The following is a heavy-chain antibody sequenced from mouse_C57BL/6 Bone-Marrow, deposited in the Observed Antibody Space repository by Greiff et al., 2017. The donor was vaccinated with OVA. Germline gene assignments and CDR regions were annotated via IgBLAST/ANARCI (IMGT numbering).Heavy chain of an antibody. V-gene: IGHV5-17*01. D-gene: IGHD2-5*01. J-gene: IGHJ3*01. CDR2: ISSGSSTI. Sequence: EVQLVESGGGLVKPGGSLNLSCAASGFTFSDYGMHWVRQAPEKGLEWVAYISSGSSTIYYADTVKGRFTISRDNAKNTLFLQMTSLRSEDTAMYYCASAYYSNYPFAYWGQGTLVTVSA. CDR1: GFTFSDYG. CDR3: ASAYYSNYPFAY.